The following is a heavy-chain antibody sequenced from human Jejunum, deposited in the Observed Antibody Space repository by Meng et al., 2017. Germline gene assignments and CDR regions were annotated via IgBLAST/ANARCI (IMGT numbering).Heavy chain of an antibody. CDR1: SSSLYNYS. CDR3: ARVDGKTPFDS. D-gene: IGHD1-1*01. V-gene: IGHV1-2*05. Sequence: MLQRVNDVDNSSDSGTVVCNVSSSSLYNYSINRVPQGPRHADEWVERIRPNHANTNYAKNFQGRTAMTMDTSISTAYMELNRLTSDDTDVYDCARVDGKTPFDSWGQGTLVTVSS. J-gene: IGHJ4*02. CDR2: IRPNHANT.